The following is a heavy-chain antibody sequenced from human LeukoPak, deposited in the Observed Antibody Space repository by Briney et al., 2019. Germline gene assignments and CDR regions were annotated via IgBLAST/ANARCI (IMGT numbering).Heavy chain of an antibody. V-gene: IGHV4-4*07. CDR2: IYNTGST. J-gene: IGHJ4*02. CDR1: GGSISSYY. Sequence: SETLSLTCTVSGGSISSYYWNWIRQPAGKGLEWIGRIYNTGSTNYNPSLKSRVTMSVDTSKNQFSLNLTSVTAADTAVYYCARGRYFDPWSQGTLVTVSS. CDR3: ARGRYFDP.